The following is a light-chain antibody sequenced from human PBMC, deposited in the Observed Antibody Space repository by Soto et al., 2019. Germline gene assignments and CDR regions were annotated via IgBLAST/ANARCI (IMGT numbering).Light chain of an antibody. V-gene: IGKV3-15*01. Sequence: EIVITQSPPTLSVSPGERATLSCRASQSVRINLAWYQQKPGQSPRLLIYGASTRATGIPARFSGSGSGTQFTLTISSLQSEDFAVYYCQQYNNWPPAWTFGQGTKVDI. CDR2: GAS. J-gene: IGKJ1*01. CDR1: QSVRIN. CDR3: QQYNNWPPAWT.